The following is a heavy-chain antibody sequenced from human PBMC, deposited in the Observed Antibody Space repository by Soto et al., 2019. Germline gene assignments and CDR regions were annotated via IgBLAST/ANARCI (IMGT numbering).Heavy chain of an antibody. Sequence: GEYLKISCRGSGYSFTSYWIGWVRQMPGKGLEWMGIIYPGDSNTRYSPSFQVQVTISADKSISSAYLQCSSLKASDTAMYYCARQGYCSNTACYTVDYWGQGTLVTVSS. V-gene: IGHV5-51*01. D-gene: IGHD2-2*02. CDR3: ARQGYCSNTACYTVDY. J-gene: IGHJ4*02. CDR1: GYSFTSYW. CDR2: IYPGDSNT.